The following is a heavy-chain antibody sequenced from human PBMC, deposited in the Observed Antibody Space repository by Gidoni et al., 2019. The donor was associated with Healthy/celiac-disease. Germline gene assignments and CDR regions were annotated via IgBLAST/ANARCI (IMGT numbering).Heavy chain of an antibody. CDR3: AKESGYDILTGYYINPYYFDY. J-gene: IGHJ4*02. CDR2: ISGSGGST. V-gene: IGHV3-23*01. CDR1: GFTFSSYA. Sequence: EVQLLESGGGLVQPGVSLRLSCAASGFTFSSYAMRWVRQAPGKGLDWVSAISGSGGSTYYADSVKGRFTISRDNSKNTLYLQMNSLRAEDTAVYYCAKESGYDILTGYYINPYYFDYWGQGTLVTVSS. D-gene: IGHD3-9*01.